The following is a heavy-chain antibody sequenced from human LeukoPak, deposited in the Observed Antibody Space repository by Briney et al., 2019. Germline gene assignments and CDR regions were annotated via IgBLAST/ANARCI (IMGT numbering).Heavy chain of an antibody. CDR3: ASRSSGYGELDY. V-gene: IGHV4-34*01. CDR1: GGSFSGYY. J-gene: IGHJ4*02. D-gene: IGHD3-22*01. CDR2: INHSGST. Sequence: SETLSLTCAVYGGSFSGYYWSWIRQPPGKGLEWIGEINHSGSTNYNPPLKSRVTISVDTSKNQFSLKLSSVTAADTAVYYCASRSSGYGELDYWGQGTLVTVSS.